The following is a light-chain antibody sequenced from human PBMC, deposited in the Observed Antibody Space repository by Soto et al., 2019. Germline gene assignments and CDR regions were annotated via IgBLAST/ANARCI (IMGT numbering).Light chain of an antibody. J-gene: IGKJ4*01. V-gene: IGKV3-20*01. CDR1: QSVSTNY. CDR3: QQYSSSHRGVT. CDR2: ATS. Sequence: EIVLTQSPGTLSLSPGERATLSCRASQSVSTNYLAWYQQKPGQAPRLLIGATSSRATGIPDRFSGSGSGTDFTLTITSLEPEDFAVYFCQQYSSSHRGVTFGGGTKLEI.